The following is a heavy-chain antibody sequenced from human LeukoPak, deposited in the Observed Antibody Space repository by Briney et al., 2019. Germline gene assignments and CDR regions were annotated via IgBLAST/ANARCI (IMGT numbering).Heavy chain of an antibody. V-gene: IGHV4-39*01. J-gene: IGHJ4*02. CDR2: IHDSRST. D-gene: IGHD6-19*01. Sequence: PSETLSLTCTVSGGSISTSSYYWGWIRQPPGKGLEWIGSIHDSRSTYYNPSLKSRVTISVDTSKNQFSLKLSSVTAADTAVYYCARHGYTSGSYYFDYWGQGTLVTVSS. CDR3: ARHGYTSGSYYFDY. CDR1: GGSISTSSYY.